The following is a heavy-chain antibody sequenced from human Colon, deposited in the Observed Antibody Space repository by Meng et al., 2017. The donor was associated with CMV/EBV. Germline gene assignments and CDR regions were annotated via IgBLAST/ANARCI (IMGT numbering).Heavy chain of an antibody. V-gene: IGHV3-66*02. CDR2: MYSGGST. D-gene: IGHD3-9*01. CDR3: ARVGYFDRYYFDY. Sequence: GGPLRLSCAASGFTVSSHYMSWVRQAPGKGLEWVSVMYSGGSTYYADSVRGRFTISRDNSKNTLFLQMNSLRAEDTAVYYCARVGYFDRYYFDYWGQGTLVTVSS. J-gene: IGHJ4*02. CDR1: GFTVSSHY.